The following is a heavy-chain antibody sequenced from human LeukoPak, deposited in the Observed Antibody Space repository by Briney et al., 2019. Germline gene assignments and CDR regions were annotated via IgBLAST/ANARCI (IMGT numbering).Heavy chain of an antibody. CDR3: ARDDTYYDSSGYYLDY. D-gene: IGHD3-22*01. CDR1: GFTFSSYS. Sequence: GGSLRLSCAASGFTFSSYSMNWVRQAPGKGLEWVSSISSTSSYIHYADSVKGRFTISRDNAKNSLYLQMNSLRAEDTAVYYCARDDTYYDSSGYYLDYWGQGTLVTVSS. J-gene: IGHJ4*02. V-gene: IGHV3-21*01. CDR2: ISSTSSYI.